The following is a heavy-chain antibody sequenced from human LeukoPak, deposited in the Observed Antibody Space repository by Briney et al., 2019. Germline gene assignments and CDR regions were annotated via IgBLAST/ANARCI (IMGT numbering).Heavy chain of an antibody. CDR3: AREVTASSFDI. CDR2: INQDGSQN. CDR1: GFSFSDYW. Sequence: GGSLRLSCAASGFSFSDYWMSWVRQAPGRGLEWVGNINQDGSQNSSVDSVKGRFTISRDNAKNSLYLQMNSLGAEDTALYYCAREVTASSFDILGQGTMITVSS. V-gene: IGHV3-7*01. J-gene: IGHJ3*02. D-gene: IGHD2-21*02.